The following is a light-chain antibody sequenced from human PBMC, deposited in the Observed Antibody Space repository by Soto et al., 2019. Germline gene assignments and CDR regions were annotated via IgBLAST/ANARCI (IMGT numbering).Light chain of an antibody. V-gene: IGLV2-14*01. CDR3: SSYTTSSTGYV. Sequence: QSVLTQPASVSGSPGQSITISCTGTSSDVGAYNYVSWYQQHPGKAPKLMIYEVSNRPSGVSNRFSGSKSGNTASLTISGLQVEDEADYYCSSYTTSSTGYVFGTGTKLTVL. CDR1: SSDVGAYNY. CDR2: EVS. J-gene: IGLJ1*01.